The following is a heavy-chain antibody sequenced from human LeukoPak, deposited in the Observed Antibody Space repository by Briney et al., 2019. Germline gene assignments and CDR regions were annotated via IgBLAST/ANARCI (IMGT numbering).Heavy chain of an antibody. CDR1: GFTFSSYA. V-gene: IGHV3-23*01. J-gene: IGHJ4*02. CDR3: AKIGPPRYCSSTSCYLDY. Sequence: GGSLRLSCAAPGFTFSSYAMSWVRQAPGKGLEWVSAISGSGGSTYYADSVKGRFTISRDNSKNTLYLQMNSLRAEDTAVYYCAKIGPPRYCSSTSCYLDYWGQGTLVTVSS. CDR2: ISGSGGST. D-gene: IGHD2-2*01.